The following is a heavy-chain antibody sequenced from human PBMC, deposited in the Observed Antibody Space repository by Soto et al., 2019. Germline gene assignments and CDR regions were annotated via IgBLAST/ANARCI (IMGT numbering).Heavy chain of an antibody. CDR3: ARDHRPRSMDV. CDR1: GFSFSAYW. V-gene: IGHV3-7*01. Sequence: EVQLVESGGGIVQSGGSLRLSCGASGFSFSAYWMTWVRQAPGKGLEWVANIRQDGGQRTYGDSVKGRFTVSRDNAQNSVFLQMHGLTDDDTAVYYCARDHRPRSMDVRGKGTAVTVSA. D-gene: IGHD1-26*01. J-gene: IGHJ6*04. CDR2: IRQDGGQR.